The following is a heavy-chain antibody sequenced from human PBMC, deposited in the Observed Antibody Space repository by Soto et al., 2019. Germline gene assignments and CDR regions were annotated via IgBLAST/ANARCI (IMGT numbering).Heavy chain of an antibody. J-gene: IGHJ4*02. D-gene: IGHD3-22*01. CDR1: GGSISSGGYS. V-gene: IGHV4-30-2*01. CDR3: ARDSLHGYYFES. Sequence: PSETLSLTCAVSGGSISSGGYSWNWIRQPPGKGLEWIGYIYHSGSTYYNPSLKSRVTISVDKSNNQFSLKLSSVTAADTAVYYCARDSLHGYYFESWGQGTLVTSPQ. CDR2: IYHSGST.